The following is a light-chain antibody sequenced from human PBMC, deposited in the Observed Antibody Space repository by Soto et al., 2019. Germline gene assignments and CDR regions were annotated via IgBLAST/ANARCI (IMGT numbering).Light chain of an antibody. CDR2: GAP. J-gene: IGKJ1*01. Sequence: DIVMTQSPDSLAVSLGERATINCKSSQSVLYSSNNQNYLAWYQQKPGQAPRLLIYGAPNRATGIPDRFSGSGSGTDFTLTISRLEPEDFAVYYCQQYGSSGTFGQGTKVDI. V-gene: IGKV4-1*01. CDR3: QQYGSSGT. CDR1: QSVLYSSNNQNY.